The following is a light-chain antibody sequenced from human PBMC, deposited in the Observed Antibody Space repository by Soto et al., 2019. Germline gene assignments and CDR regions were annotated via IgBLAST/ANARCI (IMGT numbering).Light chain of an antibody. CDR3: QQLNDYPLT. CDR1: QDMSSY. J-gene: IGKJ5*01. Sequence: QLTQSPSSLAASVGDRVTITCRVSQDMSSYLAWYQQRPGKAPKLLIYAASTLQSGVPSRFSGSGSGTDFTLTISSLQPEDFASYYCQQLNDYPLTFGQGTRLEI. V-gene: IGKV1-9*01. CDR2: AAS.